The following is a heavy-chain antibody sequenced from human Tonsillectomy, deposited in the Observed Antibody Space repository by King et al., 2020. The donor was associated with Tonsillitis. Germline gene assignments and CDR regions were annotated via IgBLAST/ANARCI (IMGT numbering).Heavy chain of an antibody. CDR1: GYTLTELS. D-gene: IGHD3-22*01. J-gene: IGHJ5*02. CDR3: ATSGYDSSGYYFNWFDP. V-gene: IGHV1-24*01. CDR2: FDPEDGET. Sequence: HAQLVQSGAEVKKPGASVKVSCKVSGYTLTELSMHWVRQAPGKGLEWMGGFDPEDGETIYAQKFQGRVTMTEDTSTDTAYMELSSLRSEDTAVYYCATSGYDSSGYYFNWFDPWGQGTLVTVSS.